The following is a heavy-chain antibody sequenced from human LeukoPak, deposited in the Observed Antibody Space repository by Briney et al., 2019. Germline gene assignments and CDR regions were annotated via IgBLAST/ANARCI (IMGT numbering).Heavy chain of an antibody. V-gene: IGHV3-48*01. CDR1: GFTFSSYS. D-gene: IGHD3-10*01. J-gene: IGHJ6*02. CDR3: AKAQGRWFGELSYYYYYYGMDV. Sequence: GSLRLSCAASGFTFSSYSMNWVRQAPGKGLEWVSYISSSSTIYYADSVKGRFTISRDNAKNSLYLQMNSLRAEDTALYYCAKAQGRWFGELSYYYYYYGMDVWGQGTTVTVSS. CDR2: ISSSSTI.